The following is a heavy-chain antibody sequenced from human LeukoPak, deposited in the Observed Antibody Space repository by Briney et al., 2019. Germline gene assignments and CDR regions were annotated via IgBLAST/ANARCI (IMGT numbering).Heavy chain of an antibody. D-gene: IGHD4-23*01. CDR2: IYYSGST. CDR3: ARVGVTPVPDY. CDR1: SGSISSGGYY. Sequence: SETLSLTCTVSSGSISSGGYYWSWIRQHPGKGLEWIGYIYYSGSTYYNPSLKSRVTISVDTSKNKFSLKLSSVTAADTAVYYCARVGVTPVPDYWGQGTLVTVSS. J-gene: IGHJ4*02. V-gene: IGHV4-31*03.